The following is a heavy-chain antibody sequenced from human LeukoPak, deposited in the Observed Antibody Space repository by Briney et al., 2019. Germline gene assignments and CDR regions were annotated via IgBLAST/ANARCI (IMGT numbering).Heavy chain of an antibody. Sequence: GGSLRLSCAASGFTFSSYWMSWVRQAPGKGLEWVANIKQDGSEKYYVDSVKGQFTISRDNAKNSLYLQMNSLRAEDTAVYYCAREDYYYDSSGYDGGDYWGQGTLVTVSS. CDR3: AREDYYYDSSGYDGGDY. CDR2: IKQDGSEK. J-gene: IGHJ4*02. CDR1: GFTFSSYW. V-gene: IGHV3-7*03. D-gene: IGHD3-22*01.